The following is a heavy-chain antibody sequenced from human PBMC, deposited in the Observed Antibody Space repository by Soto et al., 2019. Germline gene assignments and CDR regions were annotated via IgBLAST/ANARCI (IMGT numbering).Heavy chain of an antibody. V-gene: IGHV1-46*03. Sequence: QVQLVQSGAEVKKPGASVKVSCKASGYTFTSSYIHWVRQAPGQGLEWMAIINPNGGSTNYAQKFQGRVTVTRDTSTSTVYMELSSLTSEATAVYYCTRSLMEGDYWGQGTLVTVSA. D-gene: IGHD3-10*01. CDR3: TRSLMEGDY. CDR1: GYTFTSSY. CDR2: INPNGGST. J-gene: IGHJ4*02.